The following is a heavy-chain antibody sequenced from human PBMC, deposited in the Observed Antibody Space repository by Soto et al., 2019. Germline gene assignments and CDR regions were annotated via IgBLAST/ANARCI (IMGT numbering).Heavy chain of an antibody. CDR2: IWYDGSNK. D-gene: IGHD4-17*01. Sequence: QVQLVESGGGVVQPGRSLRLSCAASGFTFSSYGMHWVRQAPGKGLEWVAVIWYDGSNKYYADSVKGRFTISRDNSKNTLYLQMNSLRAEDTAVYYCAREADGDRLDYWGQGTLVTVSS. V-gene: IGHV3-33*01. CDR1: GFTFSSYG. J-gene: IGHJ4*02. CDR3: AREADGDRLDY.